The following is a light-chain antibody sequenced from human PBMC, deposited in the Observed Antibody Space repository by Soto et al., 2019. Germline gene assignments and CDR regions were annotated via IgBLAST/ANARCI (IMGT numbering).Light chain of an antibody. CDR2: DVT. Sequence: QSVLAQPRSVSGSPGRSVTSSCTGTSSDVGGYNYVSWYQQHPGKAPKLMIFDVTKRPSGVPDRFSGSKSGNTASLTISGLQAEDEADYYCCSYADNYTYVFGTGTKVTVL. CDR3: CSYADNYTYV. CDR1: SSDVGGYNY. V-gene: IGLV2-11*01. J-gene: IGLJ1*01.